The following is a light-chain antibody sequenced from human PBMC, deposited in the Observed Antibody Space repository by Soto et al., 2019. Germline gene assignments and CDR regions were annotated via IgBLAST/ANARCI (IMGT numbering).Light chain of an antibody. J-gene: IGKJ1*01. Sequence: EIVLTQSPGTLSLSPGERATLPGRPSQNFDSNYLAWYQQKPGQAPRIIIFGASGRATGIPDRFSGSGSGTDFTLTISRLEPEDFAVYYCQQYGSLSWTFGQGTKVEIK. CDR1: QNFDSNY. CDR3: QQYGSLSWT. CDR2: GAS. V-gene: IGKV3-20*01.